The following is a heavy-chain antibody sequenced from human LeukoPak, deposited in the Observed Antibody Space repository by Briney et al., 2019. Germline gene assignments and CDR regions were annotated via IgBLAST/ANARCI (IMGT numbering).Heavy chain of an antibody. D-gene: IGHD2-2*01. CDR2: IIPIFGTA. V-gene: IGHV1-69*13. Sequence: SVKVSCKASGGTFSSYAISWVRQAPGQGLEWMGGIIPIFGTANYAQKFQGRVTITADESTSTAYMELSSLRSEDTAVYYCASTGGYCSSTSCYDGGDYYYYYMDVWGKGTTVTISS. CDR3: ASTGGYCSSTSCYDGGDYYYYYMDV. CDR1: GGTFSSYA. J-gene: IGHJ6*03.